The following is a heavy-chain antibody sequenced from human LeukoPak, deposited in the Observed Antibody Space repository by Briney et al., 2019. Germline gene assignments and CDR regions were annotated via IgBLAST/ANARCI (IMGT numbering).Heavy chain of an antibody. J-gene: IGHJ4*02. D-gene: IGHD3-22*01. V-gene: IGHV4-4*07. CDR2: IYTGGST. CDR3: ASSGGSGFTRSAYYFDY. CDR1: GGSISSYY. Sequence: SETLSLTCTVSGGSISSYYWSWIRQPAGKGLEWIGRIYTGGSTNYNPSLKSRVTMSVDTSKNQFSLKLSSVTAADTAVYYCASSGGSGFTRSAYYFDYWGQGTLVTVSS.